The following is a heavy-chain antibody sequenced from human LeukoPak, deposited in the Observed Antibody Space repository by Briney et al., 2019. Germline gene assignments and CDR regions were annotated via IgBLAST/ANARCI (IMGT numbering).Heavy chain of an antibody. CDR2: IYENGGTT. D-gene: IGHD2-21*01. CDR1: GFTFRSHA. CDR3: AKDFRIGYSAHFDY. Sequence: GGSLRLSCVGSGFTFRSHAMSWVRQAPEKGLEFASGIYENGGTTYYADSVKGRFSISRDNSKNTLYLQMDSLRGEDTAVYYCAKDFRIGYSAHFDYWGQGALVTVSS. V-gene: IGHV3-23*01. J-gene: IGHJ4*02.